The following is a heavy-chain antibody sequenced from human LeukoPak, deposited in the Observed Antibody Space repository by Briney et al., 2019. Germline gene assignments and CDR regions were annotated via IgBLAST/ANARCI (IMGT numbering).Heavy chain of an antibody. CDR3: ARDTVDTAMALDY. CDR1: GFTFSSYS. V-gene: IGHV3-21*01. D-gene: IGHD5-18*01. Sequence: GGSLRLSCAASGFTFSSYSMNWVRQAPGKGLEWVSSISSSSSYIYYADSVKGRFTISRDNAKNSLYLQMNSLRAEGTAVYYCARDTVDTAMALDYWGQGTLVTVSS. CDR2: ISSSSSYI. J-gene: IGHJ4*02.